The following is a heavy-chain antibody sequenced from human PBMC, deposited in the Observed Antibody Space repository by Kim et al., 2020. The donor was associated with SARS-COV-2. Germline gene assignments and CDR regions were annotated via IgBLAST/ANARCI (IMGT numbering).Heavy chain of an antibody. CDR1: GYTFTSYG. Sequence: ASVKVSCKASGYTFTSYGISWVRQAPGQGLEWMGWISAYNGNTNYAQKLQGRVTMTTDTSTSTAYMELRSLRSDDTAMYYCARNRITMVQGVITEFDYWGQRSLVTVSS. CDR3: ARNRITMVQGVITEFDY. V-gene: IGHV1-18*01. D-gene: IGHD3-10*01. CDR2: ISAYNGNT. J-gene: IGHJ4*02.